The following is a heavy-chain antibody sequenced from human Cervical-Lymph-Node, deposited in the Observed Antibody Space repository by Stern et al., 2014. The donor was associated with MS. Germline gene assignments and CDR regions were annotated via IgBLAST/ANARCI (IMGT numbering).Heavy chain of an antibody. CDR1: GFIFTNYA. D-gene: IGHD6-13*01. CDR2: ISVNGLNT. J-gene: IGHJ4*02. Sequence: EVHLAESGGDLVQPGGSLRLSCAGSGFIFTNYAMNWVRQAPGKGLEWVSGISVNGLNTYYADSVKGRFTISRDTSTPTLYLQMCGLRADDTAVYYCGVAGNYGGEGSLVTAPS. V-gene: IGHV3-23*04. CDR3: GVAGNY.